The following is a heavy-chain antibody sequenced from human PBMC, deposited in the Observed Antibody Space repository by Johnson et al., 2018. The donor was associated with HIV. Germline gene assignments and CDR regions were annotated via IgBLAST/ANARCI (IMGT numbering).Heavy chain of an antibody. J-gene: IGHJ3*02. Sequence: RLVESGGGVVQPGRSLRLSCAASGFTFSSYGMHWVRQAPGKGLEWVAVISYDGSNKYYADSVKGRFTISRDNSKNTLYLQMNSLRAEDTAVYYCARDVGFPLRVSKSLDAFDIWGQGTMVTVSS. D-gene: IGHD1-26*01. CDR3: ARDVGFPLRVSKSLDAFDI. CDR2: ISYDGSNK. CDR1: GFTFSSYG. V-gene: IGHV3-30*19.